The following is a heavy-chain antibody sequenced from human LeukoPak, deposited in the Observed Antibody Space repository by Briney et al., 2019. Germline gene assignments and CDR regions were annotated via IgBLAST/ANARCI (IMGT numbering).Heavy chain of an antibody. CDR2: IIGSGGST. CDR1: GFTFSTYA. D-gene: IGHD2/OR15-2a*01. CDR3: ARSGLSRFGF. J-gene: IGHJ4*02. Sequence: PGGSLRLSCAASGFTFSTYAMGWVRQSPGKGLEWVSGIIGSGGSTKYADSVKGRFTISRDNSKNTLYLQMNSLRAEDTAVYYCARSGLSRFGFWGQGTLVTVSS. V-gene: IGHV3-23*01.